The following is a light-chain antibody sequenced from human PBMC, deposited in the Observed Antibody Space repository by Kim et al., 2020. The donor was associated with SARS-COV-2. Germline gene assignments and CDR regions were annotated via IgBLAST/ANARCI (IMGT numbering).Light chain of an antibody. V-gene: IGLV3-19*01. CDR3: NSRDSSGNHLV. CDR1: SLRSYY. J-gene: IGLJ2*01. Sequence: ALGQTVRITCPGDSLRSYYASWYQQTPGQAPVLVIYGKNNRPSGIPGRFSGSSSGNTGSLTITGAQAEDEADYYCNSRDSSGNHLVFGGGTQLTVL. CDR2: GKN.